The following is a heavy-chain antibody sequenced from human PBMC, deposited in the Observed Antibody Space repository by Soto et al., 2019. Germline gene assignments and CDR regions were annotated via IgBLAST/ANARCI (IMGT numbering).Heavy chain of an antibody. J-gene: IGHJ5*02. CDR3: ARGLGYCTNGVCYPLSPIDL. V-gene: IGHV4-30-4*01. D-gene: IGHD2-8*01. CDR1: GDAISGGDDY. CDR2: IYYSGST. Sequence: PSETLSLTCTVSGDAISGGDDYWNWIRQSPGKGLEWIGYIYYSGSTYYNPSLKSRVTISVDTSKNQFSLKLSSVTAADTAVYYCARGLGYCTNGVCYPLSPIDLWGQGTLVTVSS.